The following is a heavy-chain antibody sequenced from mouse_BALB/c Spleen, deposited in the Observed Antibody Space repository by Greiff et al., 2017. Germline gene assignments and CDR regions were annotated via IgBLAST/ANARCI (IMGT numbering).Heavy chain of an antibody. CDR3: ARLLLRYFDV. CDR2: ISSGGSYT. Sequence: DVKLVESGGDLVKPGGSLKLSCAASGFTFSSYGMSWVRQTPDKRLEWVATISSGGSYTYYPDSVKGRFTISRDNATNTLYLQMSSLKSEDTAMYYCARLLLRYFDVWGAGTTVTVSS. J-gene: IGHJ1*01. CDR1: GFTFSSYG. V-gene: IGHV5-6*02. D-gene: IGHD2-10*01.